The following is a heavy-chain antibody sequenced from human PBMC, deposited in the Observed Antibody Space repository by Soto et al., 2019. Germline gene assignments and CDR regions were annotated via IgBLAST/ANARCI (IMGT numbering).Heavy chain of an antibody. CDR1: GGSVSSGSYY. CDR2: IYYSGST. V-gene: IGHV4-61*01. CDR3: ARLTAYSGTPRA. D-gene: IGHD1-26*01. J-gene: IGHJ5*02. Sequence: QVQLQESGPGLVKPSETLSLTCTVSGGSVSSGSYYWSWIRQPPGKGLEWIGYIYYSGSTNYNPPLKSRVTISVDTSKNQFSLKLSSVTAADTAVYYCARLTAYSGTPRAWGQGTLVTVSS.